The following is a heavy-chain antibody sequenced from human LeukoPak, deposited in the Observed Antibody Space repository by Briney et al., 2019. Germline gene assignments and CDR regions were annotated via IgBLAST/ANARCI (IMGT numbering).Heavy chain of an antibody. J-gene: IGHJ4*02. CDR2: IYYSGST. V-gene: IGHV4-61*01. Sequence: SETLSLTCTVSGGSVSSGSYYWSWIRQPPGKGLEWIGYIYYSGSTNYNPSLKSRVTISVDTSKNQFSLKLSSVTAADTAVYYCARDHKVAGFDYWGQGTLVTVSS. CDR3: ARDHKVAGFDY. CDR1: GGSVSSGSYY. D-gene: IGHD2-15*01.